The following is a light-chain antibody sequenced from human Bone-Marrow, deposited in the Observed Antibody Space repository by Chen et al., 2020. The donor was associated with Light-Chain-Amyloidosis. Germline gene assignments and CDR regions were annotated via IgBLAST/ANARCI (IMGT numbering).Light chain of an antibody. CDR2: GAS. Sequence: IPMTQSPSSVFASVGDRVTITCRASQAISNWLTWYQQKPGKAPTLLIYGASGLQDGVPSRVSGSGSGTEFTLSIRSLQPEDFATYYCQQANSFPWTFGQGTKVEIK. CDR3: QQANSFPWT. CDR1: QAISNW. V-gene: IGKV1-12*01. J-gene: IGKJ1*01.